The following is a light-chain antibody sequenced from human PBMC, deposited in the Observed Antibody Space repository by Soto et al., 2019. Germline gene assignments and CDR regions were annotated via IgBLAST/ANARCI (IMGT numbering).Light chain of an antibody. V-gene: IGKV3-20*01. Sequence: EIVLTQSPGTLSLSPGERAALSCRASQSVSSSYLGWYQQKPGQAPRLPIYGASSRATGIPDRFSGSGSGTDFTLTINRLEPEDFAVYYCQHYGGSPWTFGQGTKV. CDR2: GAS. J-gene: IGKJ1*01. CDR3: QHYGGSPWT. CDR1: QSVSSSY.